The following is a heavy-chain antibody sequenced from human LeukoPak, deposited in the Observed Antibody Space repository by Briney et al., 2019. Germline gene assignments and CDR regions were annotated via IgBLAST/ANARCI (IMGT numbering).Heavy chain of an antibody. J-gene: IGHJ6*03. CDR3: AKDGVLYSASWSVYSPSSFYLDV. D-gene: IGHD3-3*01. V-gene: IGHV3-30*02. Sequence: GGSLRLSCAASGFIFDHYGMYWVRQAPGKGLEWVSFTRYDGRDKYYAGSVKGRFTISRDNSKNTLYLQMNSLRVEDTAVYYCAKDGVLYSASWSVYSPSSFYLDVWGKGTRSPSP. CDR2: TRYDGRDK. CDR1: GFIFDHYG.